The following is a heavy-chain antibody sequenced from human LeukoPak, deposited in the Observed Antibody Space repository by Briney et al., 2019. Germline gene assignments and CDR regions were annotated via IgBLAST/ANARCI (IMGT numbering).Heavy chain of an antibody. V-gene: IGHV4-4*09. CDR2: IYPSGSS. D-gene: IGHD2-2*01. CDR3: ARSPPAPKQFDY. Sequence: SETLSLTCTVSGVSISSYYWSWIRQPPGKGLEWIGYIYPSGSSNYNPSLKSRVTISVDTSKNQFSLKLSSVIAADTAVHYCARSPPAPKQFDYWGQGTLVTVSS. CDR1: GVSISSYY. J-gene: IGHJ4*02.